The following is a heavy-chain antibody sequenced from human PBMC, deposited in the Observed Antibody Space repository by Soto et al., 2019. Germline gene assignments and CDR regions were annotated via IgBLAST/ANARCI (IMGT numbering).Heavy chain of an antibody. D-gene: IGHD3-22*01. CDR2: ISGSGGST. J-gene: IGHJ3*02. V-gene: IGHV3-23*01. CDR1: GFTFSSYA. CDR3: AKANPLTMIVVPPSGAFDI. Sequence: EVQLLESGGGLVQPGGSLRLSCAASGFTFSSYAMSWVRQAPGKGLEWVSAISGSGGSTYYADSVKGRFTISRDNSKNTLYLQMNSLRAEDTAVYYCAKANPLTMIVVPPSGAFDIWGQGTMVTVSS.